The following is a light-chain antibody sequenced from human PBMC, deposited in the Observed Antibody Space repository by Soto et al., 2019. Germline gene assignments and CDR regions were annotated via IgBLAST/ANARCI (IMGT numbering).Light chain of an antibody. Sequence: QSVLTQPPSASGTPGQRVTVSCSGSTSDIGTNAVNWFQHLPGTALRLPIYTNNQPPSGVPDRFSGSKSGTSASLAISGLQYDDEATYYCATWHDSFYVFGTGTKVTVL. CDR2: TNN. V-gene: IGLV1-44*01. J-gene: IGLJ1*01. CDR3: ATWHDSFYV. CDR1: TSDIGTNA.